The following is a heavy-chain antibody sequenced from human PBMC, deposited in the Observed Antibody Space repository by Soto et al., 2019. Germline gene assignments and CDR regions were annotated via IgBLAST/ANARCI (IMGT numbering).Heavy chain of an antibody. D-gene: IGHD3-9*01. CDR2: ISWDGVTT. CDR1: GFPFSSYW. J-gene: IGHJ4*02. Sequence: VQLVESGGDLVQRGGSLRLSCAASGFPFSSYWMHWVRHTPGKGLDWVARISWDGVTTYYADSVTGRFTVSRDNAKNTRSLQISGLRAEDTAVYYCAREYYGLLTGYYTDYWGQGTLVSVSS. V-gene: IGHV3-74*01. CDR3: AREYYGLLTGYYTDY.